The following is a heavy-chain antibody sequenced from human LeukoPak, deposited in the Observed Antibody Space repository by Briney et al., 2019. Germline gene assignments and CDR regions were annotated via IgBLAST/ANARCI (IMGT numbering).Heavy chain of an antibody. D-gene: IGHD1-7*01. CDR3: ARGTGTTSYYYYYMDV. CDR1: GYTFTGYY. Sequence: ASVKVSCKASGYTFTGYYMHWVRQAPGQGLEWMGWINPNSGGTSYAQKFPGRVTMTRDTSISTAYLELSRLRSDDTAVYYCARGTGTTSYYYYYMDVWGKGTTVTVSS. V-gene: IGHV1-2*02. CDR2: INPNSGGT. J-gene: IGHJ6*03.